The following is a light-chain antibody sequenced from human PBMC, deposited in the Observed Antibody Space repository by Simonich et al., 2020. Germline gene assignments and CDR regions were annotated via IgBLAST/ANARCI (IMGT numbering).Light chain of an antibody. CDR3: QSYESSLSGWV. V-gene: IGLV1-40*01. CDR1: SSNIGAGYD. Sequence: QSVLTQPPSVSGAPGQRVPISCTGSSSNIGAGYDVHWYQQLPGTAPKLLICGNSNRPSGVPDRFSGSKAGTSASLAITGLQAEDEADYYCQSYESSLSGWVFGGGTKLTVL. CDR2: GNS. J-gene: IGLJ3*02.